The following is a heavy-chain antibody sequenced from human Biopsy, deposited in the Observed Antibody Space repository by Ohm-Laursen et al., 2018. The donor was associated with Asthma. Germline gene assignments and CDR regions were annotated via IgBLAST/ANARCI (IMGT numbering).Heavy chain of an antibody. V-gene: IGHV2-5*02. D-gene: IGHD1-26*01. CDR2: IYWDDDK. Sequence: TQTLTLTFTFSGFSLSTSGAGVGWIRQPPGKALEWLGNIYWDDDKRYSPSLQSRLTITRDTPKDQVVLTMTNMGPVDTGTYYCVHTLVGLKAFDFWGQGTLVTVSS. CDR3: VHTLVGLKAFDF. J-gene: IGHJ4*02. CDR1: GFSLSTSGAG.